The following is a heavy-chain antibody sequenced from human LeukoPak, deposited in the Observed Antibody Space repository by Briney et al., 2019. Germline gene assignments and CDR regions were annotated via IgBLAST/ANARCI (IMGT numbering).Heavy chain of an antibody. J-gene: IGHJ5*02. V-gene: IGHV1-69-2*01. CDR2: VDPEDGET. CDR1: GYTFTDYY. D-gene: IGHD3-3*01. Sequence: ASVKVSCKVSGYTFTDYYMHWVQQAPGKGLEWMGLVDPEDGETIYAEKLQGRVTITADTSTDTAYMELSSLRSEDTAVYYCATGVADDFWSGYYTIDPWGQGTLVTVSS. CDR3: ATGVADDFWSGYYTIDP.